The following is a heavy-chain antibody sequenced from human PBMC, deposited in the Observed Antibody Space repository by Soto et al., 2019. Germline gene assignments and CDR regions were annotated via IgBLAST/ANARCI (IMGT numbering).Heavy chain of an antibody. D-gene: IGHD3-3*01. Sequence: LCGGSISSSTNYWGWIRQPPGQALEFIGQIYYTGNTYYNPSLKSRVTVSVDTSKNQFSLKLTSVTAADTAVYYCARLGVTNWFDPWGQGTLVTVSS. CDR2: IYYTGNT. CDR3: ARLGVTNWFDP. V-gene: IGHV4-39*01. J-gene: IGHJ5*02. CDR1: GGSISSSTNY.